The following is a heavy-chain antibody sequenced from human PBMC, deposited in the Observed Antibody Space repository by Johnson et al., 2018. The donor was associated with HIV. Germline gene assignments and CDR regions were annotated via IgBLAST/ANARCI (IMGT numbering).Heavy chain of an antibody. Sequence: QVQLVESGGGLVKPGGSLRLSCAASGLTFSDYDMSWIRQAPGKGLDWVAVISYDGSNKYYADSVKGRFTISRDNSKNTLYLQMNSLRAEDTAVYYCARDLTNWGVGDAFDIWGQGTMVTVSS. CDR3: ARDLTNWGVGDAFDI. V-gene: IGHV3-30-3*01. CDR2: ISYDGSNK. CDR1: GLTFSDYD. J-gene: IGHJ3*02. D-gene: IGHD7-27*01.